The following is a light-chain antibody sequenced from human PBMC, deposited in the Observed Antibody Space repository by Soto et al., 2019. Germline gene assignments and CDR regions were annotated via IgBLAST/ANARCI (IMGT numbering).Light chain of an antibody. CDR3: QQRIAWPLT. V-gene: IGKV3-11*01. Sequence: EIVLTQSPATLSASPGERVTLSCRASETVGRYLAWYQQTPGQAPRLLIYDASHRATGIPARFSGSGSGTDFILTISSLEPEDFAVYYCQQRIAWPLTFGGGTKVEIK. CDR1: ETVGRY. J-gene: IGKJ4*01. CDR2: DAS.